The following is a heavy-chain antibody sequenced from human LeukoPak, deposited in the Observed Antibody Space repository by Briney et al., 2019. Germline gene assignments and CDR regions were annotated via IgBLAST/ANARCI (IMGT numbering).Heavy chain of an antibody. V-gene: IGHV4-34*01. J-gene: IGHJ5*02. CDR2: INHSGST. CDR3: ARAGHIVVVTAPNWFDP. Sequence: SETLSLTCAVYGGSFSGYYWSWIRQPPGKGLEWIGEINHSGSTNYNPSLKSRVTISVDTSKSQFSLKLSSVTAADTAVYYCARAGHIVVVTAPNWFDPWGQGTLVTVSS. CDR1: GGSFSGYY. D-gene: IGHD2-21*02.